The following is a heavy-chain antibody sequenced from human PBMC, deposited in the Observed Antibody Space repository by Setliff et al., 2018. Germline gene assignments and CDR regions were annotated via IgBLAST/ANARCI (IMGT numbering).Heavy chain of an antibody. D-gene: IGHD3-10*01. J-gene: IGHJ6*03. CDR3: ARHKSKGSGSYPSLNMDV. Sequence: SETLSLTCRVSGGSISSGNYYWGLIRQPPGKGLEWVATIYYSGSTYSNPSLKSRLIISVDAPDNQFSVKLSSVTAADTAVYYCARHKSKGSGSYPSLNMDVWGKGIMVTVSS. CDR2: IYYSGST. CDR1: GGSISSGNYY. V-gene: IGHV4-39*01.